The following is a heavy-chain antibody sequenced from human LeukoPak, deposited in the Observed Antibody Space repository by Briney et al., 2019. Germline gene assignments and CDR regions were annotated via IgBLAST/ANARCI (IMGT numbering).Heavy chain of an antibody. CDR1: GFTFDDYA. J-gene: IGHJ4*02. V-gene: IGHV3-9*01. CDR2: ISWNSGSI. Sequence: PGGSLRLSWAAAGFTFDDYAMHWVRQAPGKGLEWVSVISWNSGSIGYADSVKGRFTISRDNAKNSLYLQMNSLRPEDTALYYCTKGRSPTDSRGGYFDYWGQGTLVTVSS. CDR3: TKGRSPTDSRGGYFDY. D-gene: IGHD6-13*01.